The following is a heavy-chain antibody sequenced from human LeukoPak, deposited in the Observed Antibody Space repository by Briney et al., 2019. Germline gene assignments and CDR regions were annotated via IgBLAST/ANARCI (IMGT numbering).Heavy chain of an antibody. CDR3: AELGITMIGGV. CDR2: ISSSGSTI. J-gene: IGHJ6*04. V-gene: IGHV3-48*03. Sequence: GSLSLSCAASGFTFSSYEMNWARRAPGKGLEWVSYISSSGSTIYYADSVKGRFTISRDNAKNSLYLQMNSLRAEDTAVYYCAELGITMIGGVWGKGTTVTISS. D-gene: IGHD3-10*02. CDR1: GFTFSSYE.